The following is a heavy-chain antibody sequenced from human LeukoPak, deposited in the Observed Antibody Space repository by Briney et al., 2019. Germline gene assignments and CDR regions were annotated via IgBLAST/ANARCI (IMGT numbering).Heavy chain of an antibody. V-gene: IGHV3-7*01. Sequence: PGGSLRLSCAASGFTFSSYWMSWVRQAPGKGLEWVANIKQDGSEKYYVDSVEGRFTISRDNAKNSLYLQMNSLRAEDTAVYYCARAAGGLLLPYSPFDYWGQGTLVTVSS. CDR3: ARAAGGLLLPYSPFDY. J-gene: IGHJ4*02. CDR1: GFTFSSYW. D-gene: IGHD3-22*01. CDR2: IKQDGSEK.